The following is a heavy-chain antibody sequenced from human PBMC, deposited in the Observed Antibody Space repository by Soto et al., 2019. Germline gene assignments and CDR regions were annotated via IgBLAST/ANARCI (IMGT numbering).Heavy chain of an antibody. CDR2: GGSGGSR. V-gene: IGHV3-23*01. D-gene: IGHD3-10*01. CDR1: GFTFSTYG. J-gene: IGHJ6*03. CDR3: VKFRGRAYPYYYMDV. Sequence: DVQLLESGGGLVQWGGSLRLSCVTSGFTFSTYGMTWVRPAPGKGLEWVSYGGSGGSRYYAESVKGRFNISRDNSKNTLSLEMNSQRDEDRATYYCVKFRGRAYPYYYMDVWGKGTTVTVSS.